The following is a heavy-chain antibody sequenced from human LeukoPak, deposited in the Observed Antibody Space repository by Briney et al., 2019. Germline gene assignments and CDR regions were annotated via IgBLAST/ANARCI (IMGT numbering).Heavy chain of an antibody. CDR1: GFTFSSYG. J-gene: IGHJ4*02. D-gene: IGHD5-12*01. V-gene: IGHV3-30*18. CDR2: ISYDGSNK. Sequence: PGRSLRLSCAASGFTFSSYGMHWVRQAPGKGLEWVAVISYDGSNKYYADSVKGRFTISRDNSKNTLYLQMNSLRAEDTAVYYCAKGGVVDIVATSLDYWGQGTLVTVSP. CDR3: AKGGVVDIVATSLDY.